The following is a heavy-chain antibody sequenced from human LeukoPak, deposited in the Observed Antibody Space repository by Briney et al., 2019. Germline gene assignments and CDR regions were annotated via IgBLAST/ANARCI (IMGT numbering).Heavy chain of an antibody. J-gene: IGHJ4*02. CDR1: GYTFTSYG. V-gene: IGHV1-18*01. CDR3: ARDYSGTYYGQY. D-gene: IGHD1-26*01. CDR2: ISAYNGNT. Sequence: ASVKVSCKASGYTFTSYGISWVRQAPGQGLEWMGWISAYNGNTNYAQNLQGRVTLTTDTSTSTAYMELRGLRSDDTAVYYCARDYSGTYYGQYWGQGTLVTVSS.